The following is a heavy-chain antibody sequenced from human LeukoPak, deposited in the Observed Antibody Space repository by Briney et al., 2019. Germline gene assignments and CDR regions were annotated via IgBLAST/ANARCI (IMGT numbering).Heavy chain of an antibody. D-gene: IGHD3-22*01. CDR3: ARGIVVILGPWFDP. J-gene: IGHJ5*02. CDR1: GGSISSYY. Sequence: SETLSLTCTVSGGSISSYYWSWIRQPPGKGLEWIGYIYTSGSTNYNPSLKSRVTISVDTSKNQFSLKLSSVTAADTAVYYCARGIVVILGPWFDPWGQGTLVTVSS. CDR2: IYTSGST. V-gene: IGHV4-4*09.